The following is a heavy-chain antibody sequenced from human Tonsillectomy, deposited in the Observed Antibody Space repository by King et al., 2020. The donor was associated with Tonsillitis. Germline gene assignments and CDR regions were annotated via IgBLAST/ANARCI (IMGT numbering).Heavy chain of an antibody. CDR2: ISGSGSTM. CDR1: GFTFSSYS. D-gene: IGHD3-3*01. Sequence: VQLVESGGGLVQPGGSLRLSCVVSGFTFSSYSMHWVRQAPGKGLEWVSYISGSGSTMFYADSVTGRFTISRDNAKNSLYLQMNSLRAEDTAVYYCSKSATVLECFRFDYWGQGTLVTVSS. J-gene: IGHJ4*02. V-gene: IGHV3-48*04. CDR3: SKSATVLECFRFDY.